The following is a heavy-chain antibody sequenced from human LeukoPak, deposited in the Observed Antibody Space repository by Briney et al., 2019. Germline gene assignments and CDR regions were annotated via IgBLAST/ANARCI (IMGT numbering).Heavy chain of an antibody. D-gene: IGHD2-2*01. CDR1: GYTFTSYG. J-gene: IGHJ4*02. CDR3: ARYCSSTSCHYYFDY. Sequence: GASVKVSCKASGYTFTSYGISWVRQAPGQGLEWMGWISAYNSNTNYAQKLQGRVTMTTDTSTSTAYMELRSLRSDDTAVYYCARYCSSTSCHYYFDYWGQGTLVTVSS. CDR2: ISAYNSNT. V-gene: IGHV1-18*01.